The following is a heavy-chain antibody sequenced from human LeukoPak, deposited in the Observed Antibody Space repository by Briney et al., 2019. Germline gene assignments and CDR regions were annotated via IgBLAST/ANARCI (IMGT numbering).Heavy chain of an antibody. CDR3: ARQTGSGLFILP. J-gene: IGHJ4*02. Sequence: SETLSLTCTVSGGSISSSNWWSWVRQPPGKGLEWIGSIYYSGNTYYNASLKSQVSISIDTSKNRFSLKLTSVTAADTAVYYCARQTGSGLFILPGGQGTLVTVSS. CDR2: IYYSGNT. D-gene: IGHD3/OR15-3a*01. V-gene: IGHV4-39*01. CDR1: GGSISSSNW.